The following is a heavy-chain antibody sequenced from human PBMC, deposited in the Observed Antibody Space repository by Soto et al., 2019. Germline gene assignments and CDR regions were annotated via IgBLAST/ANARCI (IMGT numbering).Heavy chain of an antibody. Sequence: EVQLVESGGGLVKPGGSLRLSCAASGFTFSSYSMNWVRQAPGKGLEWVSSISSSSSYIYYADSVKGRFTISRDNAKNSLYLQINSLRAEDTAVYYCARVGYRDAFDIWGQGTMVTVSS. J-gene: IGHJ3*02. CDR3: ARVGYRDAFDI. D-gene: IGHD6-13*01. CDR2: ISSSSSYI. V-gene: IGHV3-21*01. CDR1: GFTFSSYS.